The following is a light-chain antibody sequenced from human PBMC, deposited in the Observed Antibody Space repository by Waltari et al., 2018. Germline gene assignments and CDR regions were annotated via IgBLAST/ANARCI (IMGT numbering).Light chain of an antibody. J-gene: IGKJ2*01. CDR3: QQYGSSPPYT. V-gene: IGKV3-20*01. CDR2: GAS. Sequence: EIVLTQSPGTLSLSPGERATLPCRASQCVNSNYLAWYQQKPGQAPRLLIYGASSRATGIPDRFSGSGSGTDFIFTISRLEPEDFAVYYCQQYGSSPPYTFGQGTKLEIK. CDR1: QCVNSNY.